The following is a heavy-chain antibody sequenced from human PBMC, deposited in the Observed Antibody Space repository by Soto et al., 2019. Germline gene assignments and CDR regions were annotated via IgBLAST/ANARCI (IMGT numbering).Heavy chain of an antibody. CDR1: GFTFSSYA. V-gene: IGHV3-23*01. CDR2: ISGSGGST. Sequence: VQLLESGGGLVQPGGSLRLSCAASGFTFSSYAMSWVRQAPGKGLEWVSAISGSGGSTYYADSVTGRFTISRDNSKNTLYLQRNSLRAEDTAVYYCAKDVRDDSSGSDYWGQGTLVTVSS. CDR3: AKDVRDDSSGSDY. J-gene: IGHJ4*02. D-gene: IGHD3-22*01.